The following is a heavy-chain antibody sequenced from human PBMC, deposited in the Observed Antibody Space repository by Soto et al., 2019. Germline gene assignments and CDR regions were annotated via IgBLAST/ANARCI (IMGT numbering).Heavy chain of an antibody. CDR3: ARGVTMIAPTD. V-gene: IGHV4-61*01. CDR1: GYSISSGYY. D-gene: IGHD3-22*01. Sequence: PSETLSLTCAVSGYSISSGYYWSWIRQPPGKGLEWIGYIYYSGSTNYNPSLKSRVTISVDTSKNQFSLKLSSVTAADTAVYYCARGVTMIAPTDWGQGTLVTVSS. CDR2: IYYSGST. J-gene: IGHJ4*02.